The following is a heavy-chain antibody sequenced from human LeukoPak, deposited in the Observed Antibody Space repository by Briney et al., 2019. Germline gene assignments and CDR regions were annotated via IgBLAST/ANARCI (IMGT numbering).Heavy chain of an antibody. D-gene: IGHD1-14*01. CDR2: ISVSGDNT. CDR1: GFTFSSQS. V-gene: IGHV3-23*01. CDR3: VKWTCYGMN. J-gene: IGHJ4*02. Sequence: PGGSLRLSCAASGFTFSSQSMTGVRQAPGKGLEWVSGISVSGDNTYYGDSVKGQFTISRDNSKSTMYLQMNSLRVEDTAVYYCVKWTCYGMNWGQGTLVTVSS.